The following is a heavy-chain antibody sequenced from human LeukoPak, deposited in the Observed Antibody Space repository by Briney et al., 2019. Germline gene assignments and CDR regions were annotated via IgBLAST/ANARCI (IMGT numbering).Heavy chain of an antibody. CDR2: VYFTGRT. Sequence: SETLSLTCTVSGDSISNRDYYWGWIRQPPGKGLEWIGTVYFTGRTYYNPSLTSRVTMSVDTSKNEFSLNLRSVTAADTAMYYCTRQRGSGHWYFDLWGRGTLVTVSS. CDR1: GDSISNRDYY. J-gene: IGHJ2*01. D-gene: IGHD6-19*01. V-gene: IGHV4-39*01. CDR3: TRQRGSGHWYFDL.